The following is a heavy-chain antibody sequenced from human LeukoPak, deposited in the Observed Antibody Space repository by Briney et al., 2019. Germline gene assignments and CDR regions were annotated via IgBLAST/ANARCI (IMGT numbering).Heavy chain of an antibody. CDR1: GFTFSSYS. CDR3: ARPYSSSGYGAYFDY. V-gene: IGHV3-48*02. Sequence: GGSLRLSCAASGFTFSSYSMNWVRQAPGKGLECVSYLSGSSSTIFYADSVKGRFTISRDNAKNSLYLQMNSLRDEDSAVYYCARPYSSSGYGAYFDYWGQGTLVTVSS. CDR2: LSGSSSTI. D-gene: IGHD6-13*01. J-gene: IGHJ4*02.